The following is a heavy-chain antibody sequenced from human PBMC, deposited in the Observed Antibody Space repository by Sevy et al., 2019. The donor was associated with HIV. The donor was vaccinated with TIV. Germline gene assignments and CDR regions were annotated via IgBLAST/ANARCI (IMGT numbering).Heavy chain of an antibody. CDR1: GFTFSNFW. D-gene: IGHD1-26*01. J-gene: IGHJ1*01. Sequence: GGSLRLSCAASGFTFSNFWMSWVRQAPGKGLEWVANIKQDGSEKYYVDSVKGRFTISRDNAKNSLYLQMNSLRAEDTAVYYCARVYREDAEYFQHWGQGTLVTVSS. CDR3: ARVYREDAEYFQH. V-gene: IGHV3-7*01. CDR2: IKQDGSEK.